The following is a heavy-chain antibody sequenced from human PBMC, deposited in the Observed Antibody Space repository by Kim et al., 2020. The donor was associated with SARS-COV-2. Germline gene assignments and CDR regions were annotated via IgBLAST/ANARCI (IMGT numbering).Heavy chain of an antibody. D-gene: IGHD6-13*01. V-gene: IGHV4-59*01. CDR3: AYASGIFGIDY. Sequence: TNYNPPLKGRITITVDTSKNQFSRKLSSVTAADTAVYYCAYASGIFGIDYWGQGTLVTVSS. CDR2: T. J-gene: IGHJ4*02.